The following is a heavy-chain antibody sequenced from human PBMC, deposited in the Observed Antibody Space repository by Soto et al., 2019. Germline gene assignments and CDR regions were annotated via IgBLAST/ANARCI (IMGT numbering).Heavy chain of an antibody. V-gene: IGHV3-53*02. CDR1: GFTVSSNY. D-gene: IGHD3-22*01. Sequence: EVQLVETGGGLIQPGGSLRLSCAASGFTVSSNYMSWVRQAPGKGLEWVSVIYSGGSTYYADSVKGRFTISRDNSKNTLYLQMNSLRAEDTAVYYCARGRLYYYDSSGYSDLYYFDYWGQGTLVTVSS. CDR2: IYSGGST. CDR3: ARGRLYYYDSSGYSDLYYFDY. J-gene: IGHJ4*02.